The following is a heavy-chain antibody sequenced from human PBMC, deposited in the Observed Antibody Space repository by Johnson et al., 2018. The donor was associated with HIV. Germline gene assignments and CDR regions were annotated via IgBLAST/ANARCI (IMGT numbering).Heavy chain of an antibody. CDR2: IKSDGSST. V-gene: IGHV3-74*01. D-gene: IGHD2-21*02. J-gene: IGHJ3*02. CDR3: VRDDYAFHI. CDR1: GFSFSNYW. Sequence: VQLVESGGGLVQPGGSLRLSCVVSGFSFSNYWMEWVRQAPGKGLVWVSRIKSDGSSTTYADSVKGRFTISRDNANTTLYLERKSLRADDTAVYYCVRDDYAFHIWGQGTMVTVSS.